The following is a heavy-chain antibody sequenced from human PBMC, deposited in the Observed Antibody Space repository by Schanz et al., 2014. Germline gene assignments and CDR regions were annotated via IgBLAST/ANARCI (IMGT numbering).Heavy chain of an antibody. CDR3: AKDHAGSDILTALGN. CDR1: GFTFTGYV. Sequence: VQLVESGGGVVQPGRSLRLSCAASGFTFTGYVMTWVRQAPGKGLEWVSGITRKGTTYYADFVKGRFTISRDNSKNTLYLQMNSLRAEDTAVYYCAKDHAGSDILTALGNWGQGTLVTVSS. D-gene: IGHD3-9*01. V-gene: IGHV3-23*04. CDR2: ITRKGTT. J-gene: IGHJ4*02.